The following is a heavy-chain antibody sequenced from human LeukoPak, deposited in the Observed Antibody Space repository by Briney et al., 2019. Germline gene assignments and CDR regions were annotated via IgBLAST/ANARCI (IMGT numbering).Heavy chain of an antibody. Sequence: GGSLRLSCVASEFTFSSFWMTWVRQAPGSGLQWVANIKQDGSEMNYVDSVKGRFTISRDNGKNSLYLQMNSLRAEDTAVYYCARAPAGQLWDPVNAFDIWGQGTMVTVSS. J-gene: IGHJ3*02. D-gene: IGHD5-18*01. CDR3: ARAPAGQLWDPVNAFDI. V-gene: IGHV3-7*01. CDR1: EFTFSSFW. CDR2: IKQDGSEM.